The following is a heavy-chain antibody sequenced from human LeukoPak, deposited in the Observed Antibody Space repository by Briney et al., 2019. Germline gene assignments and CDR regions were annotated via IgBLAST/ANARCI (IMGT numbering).Heavy chain of an antibody. CDR3: ARGPAYCGGDCSNWFDP. D-gene: IGHD2-21*01. CDR2: IYTSGST. V-gene: IGHV4-61*02. Sequence: PSQTLSLTCTVSGGSISSGSYYWSWIRQPAGKGLEWIGRIYTSGSTKYNPSLESRLTIPVDTSKNQFSLKLSSVTAADTALYYCARGPAYCGGDCSNWFDPWGQGTLVTVSS. J-gene: IGHJ5*02. CDR1: GGSISSGSYY.